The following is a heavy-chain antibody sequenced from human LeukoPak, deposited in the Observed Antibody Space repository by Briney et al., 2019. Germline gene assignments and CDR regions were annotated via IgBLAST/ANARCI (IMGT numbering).Heavy chain of an antibody. CDR3: ARDPRETYYYDSSGYSDNWFDP. CDR2: INPNSGGT. CDR1: GYTFTGYY. J-gene: IGHJ5*02. D-gene: IGHD3-22*01. Sequence: ASVKVSCKASGYTFTGYYMHWVRQAPGQGLEWMGWINPNSGGTNYAQKFQGWVTMTRDTSISTAYMELSRLRSDDTAVYYCARDPRETYYYDSSGYSDNWFDPWGQGTLVTVSS. V-gene: IGHV1-2*04.